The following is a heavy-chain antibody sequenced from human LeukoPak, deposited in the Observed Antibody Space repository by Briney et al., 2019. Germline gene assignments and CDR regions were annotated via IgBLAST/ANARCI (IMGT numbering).Heavy chain of an antibody. J-gene: IGHJ6*02. D-gene: IGHD3-3*01. CDR3: ARAPERVLRFLEWPLYGMDV. Sequence: SETLSLTCTVSGGSISSYYWSWIRQPPGKGLEWIGYIYHSGSTNYNPSLKSRVTISVDTSKNQFSLKLSSVTAADTAVYYCARAPERVLRFLEWPLYGMDVWGQGTTVTVSS. CDR1: GGSISSYY. V-gene: IGHV4-59*01. CDR2: IYHSGST.